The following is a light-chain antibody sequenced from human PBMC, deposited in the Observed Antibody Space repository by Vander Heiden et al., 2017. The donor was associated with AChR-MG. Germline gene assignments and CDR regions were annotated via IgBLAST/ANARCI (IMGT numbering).Light chain of an antibody. CDR1: QSVSMS. J-gene: IGKJ2*01. Sequence: EIMMTQSPATLSVSPGERATLSCRASQSVSMSLAWYQQRPGRAPRLLIFGASTRATGIPARFSGSGSGTEFTLTISSLGSEDSAIYYCHQDNNWPHTFGQGTELEIK. CDR3: HQDNNWPHT. CDR2: GAS. V-gene: IGKV3-15*01.